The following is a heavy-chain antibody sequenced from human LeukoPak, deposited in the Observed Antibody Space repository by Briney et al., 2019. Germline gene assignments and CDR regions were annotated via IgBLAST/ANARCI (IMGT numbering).Heavy chain of an antibody. Sequence: SETLSLTCTVSGGSISSYYWSWIRQPPGKGLEWIGYIYYSGSTNYNPSLKSRVTISVDTSKNQFSLKLSSVTAADTAVYYCARAEGVVATRIDYWGQGTLVSVSS. CDR3: ARAEGVVATRIDY. J-gene: IGHJ4*02. CDR2: IYYSGST. CDR1: GGSISSYY. V-gene: IGHV4-59*01. D-gene: IGHD1-26*01.